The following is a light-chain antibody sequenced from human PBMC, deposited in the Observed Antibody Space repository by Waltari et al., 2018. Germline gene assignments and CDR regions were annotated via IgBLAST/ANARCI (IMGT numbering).Light chain of an antibody. J-gene: IGLJ2*01. CDR3: CSYAGSSTFVV. CDR2: EVS. V-gene: IGLV2-23*02. Sequence: QSALTQPATVSGSPGQAISISCTGTRGDVGSDNLVSWYEQHPGKAPKFMSYEVSKRPSGVSHRFSGSKSGNTASLPISGLQAEDEAYYYCCSYAGSSTFVVFGGVTKLTVL. CDR1: RGDVGSDNL.